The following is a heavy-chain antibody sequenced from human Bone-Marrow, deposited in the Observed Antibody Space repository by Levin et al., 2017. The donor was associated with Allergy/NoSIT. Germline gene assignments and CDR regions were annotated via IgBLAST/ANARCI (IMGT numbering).Heavy chain of an antibody. CDR3: AKDIASGYFLAFDY. V-gene: IGHV3-9*01. CDR1: GFTFDDYA. J-gene: IGHJ4*02. D-gene: IGHD5-12*01. Sequence: SLKISCAASGFTFDDYAMHLVRQIPGKGLEWVSGITWNSAKIAYGDSFKGRFTISRDNAKNSLDLQMNSLRPEDTALYYCAKDIASGYFLAFDYWGQGALVTVSS. CDR2: ITWNSAKI.